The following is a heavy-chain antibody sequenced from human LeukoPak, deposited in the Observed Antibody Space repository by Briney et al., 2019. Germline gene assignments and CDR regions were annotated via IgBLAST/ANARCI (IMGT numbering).Heavy chain of an antibody. Sequence: GGSLRLSCAASGFTFSSYSMNWVRQAPGKGLEWVSSISSSSSYIYYADSVKGRFTISRDNAKNSLYLQMNSPRAEDTAVYYCARFGPPMVVPAAIPYYYYYGMDVWGKGTTVTVSS. CDR2: ISSSSSYI. J-gene: IGHJ6*04. CDR3: ARFGPPMVVPAAIPYYYYYGMDV. V-gene: IGHV3-21*01. CDR1: GFTFSSYS. D-gene: IGHD2-2*01.